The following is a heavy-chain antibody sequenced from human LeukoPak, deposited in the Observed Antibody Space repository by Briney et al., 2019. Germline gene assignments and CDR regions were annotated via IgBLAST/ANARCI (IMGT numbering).Heavy chain of an antibody. V-gene: IGHV5-51*01. CDR2: IYPGDSDT. CDR3: ARQGQYYYDSSGYYSEAFDY. J-gene: IGHJ4*02. Sequence: GESLKISCKGSGYSFTSYWLGWVRQMPGKGLEWMGIIYPGDSDTRYSPSFQGQVTISADKSISTAYLQWSSLKASDTAMYYCARQGQYYYDSSGYYSEAFDYWGQGTLVTVSS. CDR1: GYSFTSYW. D-gene: IGHD3-22*01.